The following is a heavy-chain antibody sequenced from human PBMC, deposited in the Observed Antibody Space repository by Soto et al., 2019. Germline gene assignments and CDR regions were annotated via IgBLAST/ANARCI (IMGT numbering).Heavy chain of an antibody. D-gene: IGHD1-1*01. V-gene: IGHV3-23*01. Sequence: GGSLRLSCAASGFTFSSYAMSWVRQAPGKGLEWVSAISGSGGSTYYADSVKGRLPNSRENSKNPRYLQMNSLRAEDTAVYYCAKDELERRGFDPWGQGTLVTVSS. CDR2: ISGSGGST. CDR1: GFTFSSYA. J-gene: IGHJ5*02. CDR3: AKDELERRGFDP.